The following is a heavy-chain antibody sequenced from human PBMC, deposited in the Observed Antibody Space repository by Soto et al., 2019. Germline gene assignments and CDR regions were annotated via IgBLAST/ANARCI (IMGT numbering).Heavy chain of an antibody. CDR3: ARQTGYSYGY. CDR2: IYYSGST. J-gene: IGHJ4*02. D-gene: IGHD5-18*01. CDR1: GGSISSYY. V-gene: IGHV4-59*08. Sequence: PSATLSLTCTVSGGSISSYYWSWIRQPPGKGLEWIGYIYYSGSTNYNPSLKSRVTISVDTSKNQFSLKLSSVTAADTAVYYCARQTGYSYGYWGQGTLVTVSS.